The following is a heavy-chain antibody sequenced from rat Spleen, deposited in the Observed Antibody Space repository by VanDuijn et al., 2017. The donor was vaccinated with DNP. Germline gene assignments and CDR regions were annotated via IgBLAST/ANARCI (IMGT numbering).Heavy chain of an antibody. CDR2: FSTIGDDT. CDR1: GFTFRSFP. J-gene: IGHJ4*01. CDR3: TRINYGGYYYVMDA. D-gene: IGHD1-11*01. Sequence: EVQVIESGGGFVQPGGSMKLSCEASGFTFRSFPMAWVRQPPTKGLGWVATFSTIGDDTFYRDSVKGRFTISRDNAKSTLYLQMNSLRSEDTATYYCTRINYGGYYYVMDAWGQGTSVTVSS. V-gene: IGHV5-46*01.